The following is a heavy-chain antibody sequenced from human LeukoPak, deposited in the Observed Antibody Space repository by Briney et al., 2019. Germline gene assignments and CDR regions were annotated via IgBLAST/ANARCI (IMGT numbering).Heavy chain of an antibody. CDR1: GFTFSDYY. CDR2: ISGVADVI. D-gene: IGHD1-26*01. Sequence: GGSLRLSCAASGFTFSDYYVTWIRQVPGEGLEWVSYISGVADVIYYADSVKGRFTISRDNAKSSVYLQMNSLRAEDTALYYCARGGAHGMDVWGQGTTVTVSS. CDR3: ARGGAHGMDV. J-gene: IGHJ6*02. V-gene: IGHV3-11*01.